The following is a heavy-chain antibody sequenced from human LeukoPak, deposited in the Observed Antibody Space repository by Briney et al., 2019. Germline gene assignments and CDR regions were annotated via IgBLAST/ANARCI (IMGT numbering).Heavy chain of an antibody. V-gene: IGHV3-7*01. J-gene: IGHJ4*02. D-gene: IGHD2-15*01. CDR2: INPDGNKK. Sequence: PGGSLRLSCAVSGLTFSSSWMDWVRQAPGKGLEWVASINPDGNKKYSADSVKGRFTISRDNAENSLYLQMNSLRAEDTAVYYCARGSTRWDYWGQGTLVTVSS. CDR1: GLTFSSSW. CDR3: ARGSTRWDY.